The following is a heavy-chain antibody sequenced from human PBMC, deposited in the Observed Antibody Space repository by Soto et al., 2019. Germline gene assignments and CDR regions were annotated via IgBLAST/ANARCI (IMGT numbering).Heavy chain of an antibody. Sequence: QVHLVQSGAEVKKPGASVKVSCKGSGYGFTTYGITWVRQAPGQGLEWMAWISAHNGNTNYAQKIQGRVTVTRDTSTSTAYMEQRSLRSDDTAVYYCARGRYGDDCVHGGLVTVSS. CDR1: GYGFTTYG. V-gene: IGHV1-18*01. J-gene: IGHJ4*01. CDR2: ISAHNGNT. D-gene: IGHD1-1*01. CDR3: ARGRYGDD.